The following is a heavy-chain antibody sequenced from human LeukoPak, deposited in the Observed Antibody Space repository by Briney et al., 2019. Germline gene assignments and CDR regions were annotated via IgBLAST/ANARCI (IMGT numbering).Heavy chain of an antibody. CDR3: ARDDSGSYSAA. J-gene: IGHJ5*02. Sequence: PGGSLRLSCAASGFTFRSYSMNWVRQAPGKGLEWLSYISSSSDATYYADSVKGRFTISRDNAKNSLFLQMYSLRAEDTAVYYCARDDSGSYSAAWGQGTLVTVSS. CDR1: GFTFRSYS. CDR2: ISSSSDAT. V-gene: IGHV3-48*01. D-gene: IGHD1-26*01.